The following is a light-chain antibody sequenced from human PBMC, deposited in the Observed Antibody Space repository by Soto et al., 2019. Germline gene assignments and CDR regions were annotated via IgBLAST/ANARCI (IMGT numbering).Light chain of an antibody. CDR3: QQYDTWPRT. J-gene: IGKJ1*01. CDR1: QSVSSSY. Sequence: EIVLTQSPGTLSLSPGERATLSCRASQSVSSSYLAWYQQKPGQAPRLLIYGASSRATGILDRFSGSGSGTEFTLTISSLQSDDFGVYYCQQYDTWPRTFGQGTKVDIK. V-gene: IGKV3-20*01. CDR2: GAS.